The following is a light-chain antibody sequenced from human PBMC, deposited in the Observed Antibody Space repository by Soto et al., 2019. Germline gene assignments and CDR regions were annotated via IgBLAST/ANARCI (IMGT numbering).Light chain of an antibody. Sequence: QSVLTQPPSVSAAPGQKVTISCSGSSSNIGNNYVFWYQQVPGTAPKLLIYDSDKRPSGIPDRFSGSKSGTSATLGITGLQTGDEADYYCGTWDSSLSAPSYVFGTGTKVTVL. CDR1: SSNIGNNY. J-gene: IGLJ1*01. CDR2: DSD. CDR3: GTWDSSLSAPSYV. V-gene: IGLV1-51*01.